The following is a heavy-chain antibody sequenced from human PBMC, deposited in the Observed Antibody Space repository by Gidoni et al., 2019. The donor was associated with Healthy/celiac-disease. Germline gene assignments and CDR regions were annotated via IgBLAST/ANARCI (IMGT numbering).Heavy chain of an antibody. CDR3: ARALSYQRLVLDY. CDR2: ISWNSGSI. V-gene: IGHV3-9*01. CDR1: GFTFDDYA. J-gene: IGHJ4*02. D-gene: IGHD6-19*01. Sequence: EVQLVESGGGLVQPGRSLRLSCAASGFTFDDYAMHWVRQAPGKGLEWVSGISWNSGSIGYADSVKGRFTISRDNAKNSLYLQMNSLRAEDTALYYCARALSYQRLVLDYWGQGTLVTVSS.